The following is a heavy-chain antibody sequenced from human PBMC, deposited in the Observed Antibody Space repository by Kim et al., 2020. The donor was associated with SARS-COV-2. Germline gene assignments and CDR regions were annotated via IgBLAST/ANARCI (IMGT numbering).Heavy chain of an antibody. CDR2: ISSSSSYI. Sequence: GGSLRLSCAASGFTFSSYSMNWVRQAPGKGLEWVSSISSSSSYIYYADSVKGRFTISRDNAKNSLYLQMNSLRAEDTAVYYCARGGRKYITIFGYYFDYWGQGTLVTVSS. CDR3: ARGGRKYITIFGYYFDY. V-gene: IGHV3-21*01. J-gene: IGHJ4*02. CDR1: GFTFSSYS. D-gene: IGHD3-3*01.